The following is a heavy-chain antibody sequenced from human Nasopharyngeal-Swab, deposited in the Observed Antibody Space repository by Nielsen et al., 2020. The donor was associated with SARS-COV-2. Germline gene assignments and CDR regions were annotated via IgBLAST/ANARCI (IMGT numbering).Heavy chain of an antibody. CDR2: ISGSGGST. V-gene: IGHV3-23*01. J-gene: IGHJ4*02. Sequence: GESLKISCAASGFTFSSYAMSWVRQAPGKGLKWVSAISGSGGSTYYADSVKGRFTISRDNSKNTLYLQMNSLRAEDTAVYYCAKDAGRSIVVVPAASSYWGQGTLVTVSS. CDR1: GFTFSSYA. D-gene: IGHD2-2*01. CDR3: AKDAGRSIVVVPAASSY.